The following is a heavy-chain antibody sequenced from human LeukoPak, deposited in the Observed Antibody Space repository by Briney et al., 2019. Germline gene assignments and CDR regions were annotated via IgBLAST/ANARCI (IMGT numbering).Heavy chain of an antibody. CDR2: ISYDGSNK. J-gene: IGHJ5*02. CDR1: GFTFSSYA. Sequence: GRSLRLSCAASGFTFSSYAMHWVRQAPGKGLEWVAVISYDGSNKYYADSVKGRFTISRDNSKNTLYLQMNSLRAEDTAVYYCARDPDHDYGVRFDPWGQGTLVTVSS. V-gene: IGHV3-30*04. D-gene: IGHD4-17*01. CDR3: ARDPDHDYGVRFDP.